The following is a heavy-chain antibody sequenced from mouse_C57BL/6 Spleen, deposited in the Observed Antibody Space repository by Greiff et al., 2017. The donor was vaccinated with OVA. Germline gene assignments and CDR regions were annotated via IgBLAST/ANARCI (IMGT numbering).Heavy chain of an antibody. CDR3: ARGGYSNPTEYFDV. D-gene: IGHD2-5*01. V-gene: IGHV1-82*01. CDR2: IYPGDGDT. CDR1: GYAFSSSW. Sequence: QVHVKQSGPELVKPGASVKISCKASGYAFSSSWMNWVKQRPGKGLEWIGRIYPGDGDTNYNGKFKGKATLTADKSSSTAYMQLSSLTSEDSAVYFCARGGYSNPTEYFDVWGTGTTVTVSS. J-gene: IGHJ1*03.